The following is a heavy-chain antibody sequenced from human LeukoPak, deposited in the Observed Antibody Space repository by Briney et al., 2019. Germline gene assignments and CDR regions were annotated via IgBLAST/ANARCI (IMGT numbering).Heavy chain of an antibody. J-gene: IGHJ4*02. D-gene: IGHD5-18*01. CDR2: IWYDGSNK. CDR1: GFTFSSYG. Sequence: PGGSLRLSCAASGFTFSSYGMHWDRQAPGKGLEWVAVIWYDGSNKYYADSVKGRFTISRDNSKNTLYLQMNSLRAEDTAVYYCAKVLWTGGGYSYGLDYWGQGTLVTVSS. CDR3: AKVLWTGGGYSYGLDY. V-gene: IGHV3-33*06.